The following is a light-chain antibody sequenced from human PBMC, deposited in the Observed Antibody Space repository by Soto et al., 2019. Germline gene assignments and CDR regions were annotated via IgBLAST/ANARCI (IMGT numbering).Light chain of an antibody. J-gene: IGKJ1*01. CDR3: LQYYNFSWT. CDR2: AAS. V-gene: IGKV1-6*01. Sequence: IQMTQTQSSLSASFCETVTITFQASQDIRTTLAWYRQIPGDGPKLLIFAASNLQSGVPSRFSGSRSVTDFTLANPGLQPEDFATYYCLQYYNFSWTFGQGTKV. CDR1: QDIRTT.